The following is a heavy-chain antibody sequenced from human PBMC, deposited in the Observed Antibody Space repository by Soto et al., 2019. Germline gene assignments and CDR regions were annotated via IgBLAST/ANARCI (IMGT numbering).Heavy chain of an antibody. J-gene: IGHJ6*02. Sequence: ASVKVSCKASGGTFSSYAISWVRQAPGQGLEWMGGIIPIFGTANYAQKFQGRVTITADESTSTAYMELSSLRSEDTAVYYCARARGRLWFGELFLLRYYYGMDVWGQGTTVTVSS. CDR3: ARARGRLWFGELFLLRYYYGMDV. CDR2: IIPIFGTA. V-gene: IGHV1-69*13. CDR1: GGTFSSYA. D-gene: IGHD3-10*01.